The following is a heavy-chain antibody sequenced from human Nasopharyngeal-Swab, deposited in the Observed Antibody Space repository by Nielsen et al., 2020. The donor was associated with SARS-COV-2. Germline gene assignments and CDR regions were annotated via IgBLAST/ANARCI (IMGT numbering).Heavy chain of an antibody. Sequence: GGSLRLSCAASGFTFSDHYMDWVRQAPGKGLEWVGSTRNKANTYTTEYAASVEGRFTVSRDDSKNSLYLQMNSLNTEDTAVYFCARVFYGSVNSRWHFDLWGRGTLVTVSS. J-gene: IGHJ2*01. CDR2: TRNKANTYTT. D-gene: IGHD3-10*01. CDR1: GFTFSDHY. CDR3: ARVFYGSVNSRWHFDL. V-gene: IGHV3-72*01.